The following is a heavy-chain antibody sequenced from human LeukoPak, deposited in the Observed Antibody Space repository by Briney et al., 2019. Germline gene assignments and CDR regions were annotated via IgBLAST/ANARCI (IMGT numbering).Heavy chain of an antibody. J-gene: IGHJ5*02. CDR3: ARDFGSGVFDP. CDR2: FTPIFGSA. Sequence: SVKLSCKASGDSFRTYGITWVRQALGQGREWRGGFTPIFGSAQYAQKFQGRVTITMDVSARTVYMELSSLRSEDTTIYYCARDFGSGVFDPWGQGTLVTVSS. V-gene: IGHV1-69*05. D-gene: IGHD3-10*01. CDR1: GDSFRTYG.